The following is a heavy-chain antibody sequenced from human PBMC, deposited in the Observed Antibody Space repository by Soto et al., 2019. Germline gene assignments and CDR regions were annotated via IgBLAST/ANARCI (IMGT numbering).Heavy chain of an antibody. J-gene: IGHJ3*02. CDR3: ARGYYDSNGQSNTFDI. D-gene: IGHD3-22*01. Sequence: PSETLSLTCTVSGASISSSYWSWIRQSPGKGLEWIGYVHYSGNTKYNTCLKSRVTMSVDTSKNQFSLKLSSMTAADTAMYYGARGYYDSNGQSNTFDIWGQGTMVTVSS. CDR2: VHYSGNT. V-gene: IGHV4-59*01. CDR1: GASISSSY.